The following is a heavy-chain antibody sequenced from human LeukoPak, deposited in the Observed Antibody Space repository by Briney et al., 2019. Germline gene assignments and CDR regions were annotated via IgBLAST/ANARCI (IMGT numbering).Heavy chain of an antibody. CDR3: ARDPPYDYIWGSARDAFDI. J-gene: IGHJ3*02. Sequence: ASVKVSCKASGYTFTGYYMHWVRQAPGQGLEWLGIINPSGGSTSYAQKFQGRVTMTRDMSTSTVYMELSSLRSEDTAVYYCARDPPYDYIWGSARDAFDIWGQGTMVTVSS. V-gene: IGHV1-46*01. D-gene: IGHD3-16*01. CDR1: GYTFTGYY. CDR2: INPSGGST.